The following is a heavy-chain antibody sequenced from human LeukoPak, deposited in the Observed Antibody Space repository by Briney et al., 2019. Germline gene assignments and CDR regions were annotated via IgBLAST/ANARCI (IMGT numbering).Heavy chain of an antibody. CDR1: GGTFTSYA. V-gene: IGHV1-69*01. Sequence: SVKVSCKASGGTFTSYAISWVRQAPRQGLEWMGGIIPIFGTANYAQKFQGRVTITADESTSTDYMELSSLRSEDTAVYYCARDRLATISYYYYYGMDVWGQGTTVTVSS. CDR3: ARDRLATISYYYYYGMDV. D-gene: IGHD5-24*01. CDR2: IIPIFGTA. J-gene: IGHJ6*01.